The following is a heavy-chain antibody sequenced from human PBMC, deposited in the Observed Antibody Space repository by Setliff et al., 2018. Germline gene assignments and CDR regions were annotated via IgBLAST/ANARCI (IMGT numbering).Heavy chain of an antibody. V-gene: IGHV4-4*07. CDR3: ARGDYQRSFDH. D-gene: IGHD4-17*01. CDR1: GGSINSYY. J-gene: IGHJ4*02. Sequence: SETLSLTCTVSGGSINSYYWSWIRQPAGKGLEWIGRIYTSGSTNYNPSFKSRVTMAVDTSRNQFSLKLSSVTAADTAVFYCARGDYQRSFDHWGPGTLVTVSS. CDR2: IYTSGST.